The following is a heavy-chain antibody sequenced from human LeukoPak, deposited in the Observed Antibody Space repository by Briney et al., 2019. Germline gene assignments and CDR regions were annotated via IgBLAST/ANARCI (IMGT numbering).Heavy chain of an antibody. CDR1: GFTFDDYA. Sequence: PGRSLRLSCAASGFTFDDYAMHWVRQAPGKGLEWVSGISWNSGSIGYADSVKGRFTISRDNAKNSLYLQMNSLRAEDTALYYCAKDISDSSGYSGGTFDIWGQGTMVTVSS. V-gene: IGHV3-9*01. CDR2: ISWNSGSI. J-gene: IGHJ3*02. CDR3: AKDISDSSGYSGGTFDI. D-gene: IGHD3-22*01.